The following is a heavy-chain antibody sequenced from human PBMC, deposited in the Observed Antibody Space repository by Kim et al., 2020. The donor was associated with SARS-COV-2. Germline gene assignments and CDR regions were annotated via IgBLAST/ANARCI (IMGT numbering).Heavy chain of an antibody. Sequence: DSVKGRFTISRDNSKNTLYLQMNSLRAEDTAVYYCAREEGVRYYYYGMDVWGQGTTVTVSS. J-gene: IGHJ6*02. V-gene: IGHV3-30*01. CDR3: AREEGVRYYYYGMDV. D-gene: IGHD3-16*01.